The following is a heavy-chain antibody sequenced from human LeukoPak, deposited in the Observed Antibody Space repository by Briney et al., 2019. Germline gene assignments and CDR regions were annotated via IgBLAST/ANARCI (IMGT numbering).Heavy chain of an antibody. V-gene: IGHV4-59*01. J-gene: IGHJ3*02. CDR2: IDYRGST. CDR1: GGSISTYY. D-gene: IGHD5-18*01. Sequence: SETLSLTCTVSGGSISTYYWSWIRQSPGKGLEWIAYIDYRGSTTYNPSLRSRVTISVDTSRNQFSLKLSSVTAADTAVYYCARSRSGYSYDHAAFEIWGQGTMVTVSS. CDR3: ARSRSGYSYDHAAFEI.